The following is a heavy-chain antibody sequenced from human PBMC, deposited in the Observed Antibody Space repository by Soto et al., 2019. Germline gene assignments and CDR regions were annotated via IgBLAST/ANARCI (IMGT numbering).Heavy chain of an antibody. CDR2: IYYSGST. Sequence: PSKPLSLTCAVYGGSISSGGYYWSWIRQHPGKGLEWIGYIYYSGSTYYNPSLKSRVTISVDTSKNQFSLKLSSVTAADTAVYYWDREDSSSSGWFYTWGQGTLVTLAS. V-gene: IGHV4-31*11. CDR1: GGSISSGGYY. J-gene: IGHJ5*02. D-gene: IGHD6-6*01. CDR3: DREDSSSSGWFYT.